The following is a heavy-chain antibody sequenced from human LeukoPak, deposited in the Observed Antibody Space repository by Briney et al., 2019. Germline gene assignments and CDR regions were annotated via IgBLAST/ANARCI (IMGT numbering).Heavy chain of an antibody. CDR3: ARLTEWRGYYYCYMDV. CDR2: IYYSGST. J-gene: IGHJ6*03. Sequence: SETLSLTCTVSGGSISSYYWSWIRQPPGKGLEWIGYIYYSGSTNYNPSLKSRVTISVDTSKNQFSLKLSSVTAADTAVYYCARLTEWRGYYYCYMDVWGKGTTVTVSS. D-gene: IGHD1-20*01. V-gene: IGHV4-59*01. CDR1: GGSISSYY.